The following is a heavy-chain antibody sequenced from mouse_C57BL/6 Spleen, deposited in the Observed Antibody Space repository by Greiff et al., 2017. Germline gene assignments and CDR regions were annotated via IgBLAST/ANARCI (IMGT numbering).Heavy chain of an antibody. J-gene: IGHJ4*01. CDR2: IYPGSGST. D-gene: IGHD2-1*01. CDR3: ARSSYGNWTMDY. Sequence: QVQLQQPGAELVKPGASVKMSCKASGYTFTSYWITWVKQRPGQGLEWIGDIYPGSGSTNYNEKFKSKATLTVDTSSSTAYMQLSSLTSEDSAVYYCARSSYGNWTMDYWGQGTSVTVSS. CDR1: GYTFTSYW. V-gene: IGHV1-55*01.